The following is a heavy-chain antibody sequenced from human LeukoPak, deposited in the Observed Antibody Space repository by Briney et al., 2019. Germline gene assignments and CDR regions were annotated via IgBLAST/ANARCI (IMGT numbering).Heavy chain of an antibody. CDR1: GFTFSSYG. CDR2: IWYDGSNK. V-gene: IGHV3-33*06. J-gene: IGHJ6*03. Sequence: PGGSLRLSCAASGFTFSSYGMHWVRQAPGKGLEWVAVIWYDGSNKYYADSVKGRFTISRDNSKNTLYLQMNSLRAEDTAVYYCAKQWVQPYYMDVWGKGTTVTVSS. CDR3: AKQWVQPYYMDV. D-gene: IGHD2-8*01.